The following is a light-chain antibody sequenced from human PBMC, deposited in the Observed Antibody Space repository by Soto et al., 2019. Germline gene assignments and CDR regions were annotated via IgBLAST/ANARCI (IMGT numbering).Light chain of an antibody. CDR1: QSISSY. J-gene: IGKJ1*01. Sequence: DIQMTQSPSSLSASVGDRVTITCRASQSISSYLNWYQQKPGKAPKLLIYAASSLQSGVPSRFSGSGSGTDFTLTISSLQPEDFATYYCQQLNSYLWTFGQGTKV. CDR3: QQLNSYLWT. V-gene: IGKV1-39*01. CDR2: AAS.